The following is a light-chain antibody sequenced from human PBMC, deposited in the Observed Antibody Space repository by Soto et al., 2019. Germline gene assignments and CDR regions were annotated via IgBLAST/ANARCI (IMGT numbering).Light chain of an antibody. Sequence: QSVLTQPRSVSGSPGQSVTISCTGTSSDVGAYNYVSWYQQHPGKAPKLMTYDVSKRPSGVPYRFSGSKSGNTASLTISGLQAEDEADYYCCSYADNYSYVFGTGTKVTVL. CDR1: SSDVGAYNY. V-gene: IGLV2-11*01. CDR3: CSYADNYSYV. J-gene: IGLJ1*01. CDR2: DVS.